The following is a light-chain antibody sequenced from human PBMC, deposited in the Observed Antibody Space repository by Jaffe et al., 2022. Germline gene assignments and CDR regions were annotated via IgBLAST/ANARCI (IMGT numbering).Light chain of an antibody. V-gene: IGLV1-40*01. CDR1: SSNIGAGYD. Sequence: QSVLTQPPSVSGAPGQRVTISCTGSSSNIGAGYDVNWYQQLPGTAPKLLIYGNSNRPSGVPDRFSASKSGTSASLAITGLQAEDEADYYCQSYDSSLSGSEFGGGTKLTVL. CDR2: GNS. CDR3: QSYDSSLSGSE. J-gene: IGLJ2*01.